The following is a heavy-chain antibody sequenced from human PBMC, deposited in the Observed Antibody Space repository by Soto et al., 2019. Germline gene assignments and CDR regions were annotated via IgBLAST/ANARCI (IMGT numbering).Heavy chain of an antibody. J-gene: IGHJ6*04. Sequence: EVQLLESGGGLVQPGGSLRLSCAASGFTFSDHYMDWVRQSPGEGLEWVGRIKNKANSYTTEYAASVEDRFTISRYDSRNSLFLQMNGLKTEDTAVYYCTRVKLCGSAGCNRVLDVCGTGTTGTVSS. D-gene: IGHD2-2*02. CDR3: TRVKLCGSAGCNRVLDV. CDR1: GFTFSDHY. CDR2: IKNKANSYTT. V-gene: IGHV3-72*01.